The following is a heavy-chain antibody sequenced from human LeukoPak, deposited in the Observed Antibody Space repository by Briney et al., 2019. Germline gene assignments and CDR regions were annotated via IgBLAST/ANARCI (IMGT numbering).Heavy chain of an antibody. Sequence: PGGSLRLSCAASGFTFSSYAMSWVRQAPGKGLEWVSAISGSGGSTYYADSVKGRFTISRDNSKNTLYLQMNSLRAEDTAVYYCAKGGSGIVGANDAFDIWGQGTMVTVSS. V-gene: IGHV3-23*01. D-gene: IGHD1-26*01. CDR3: AKGGSGIVGANDAFDI. J-gene: IGHJ3*02. CDR1: GFTFSSYA. CDR2: ISGSGGST.